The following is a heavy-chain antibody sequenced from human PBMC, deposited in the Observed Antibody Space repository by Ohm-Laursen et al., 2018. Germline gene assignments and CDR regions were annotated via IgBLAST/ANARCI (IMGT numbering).Heavy chain of an antibody. J-gene: IGHJ6*02. CDR1: GYTFTSYD. CDR3: ARAVRNQMLSTV. CDR2: VNTVSKNT. D-gene: IGHD2-2*01. Sequence: SAKVSCKTYGYTFTSYDISWVPQVSGQRLEWIGWVNTVSKNTVSVKDFRGGVHLTGDTSSSTAYMELRSLTSKDTAIYYCARAVRNQMLSTVWGQGTAVTVSS. V-gene: IGHV1-8*01.